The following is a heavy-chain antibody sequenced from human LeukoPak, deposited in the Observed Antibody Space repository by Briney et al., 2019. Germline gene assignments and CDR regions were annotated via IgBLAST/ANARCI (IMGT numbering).Heavy chain of an antibody. D-gene: IGHD4-17*01. CDR2: ISYDGSNK. V-gene: IGHV3-30-3*01. Sequence: GGSLRLSCAASGFTFSSYAMHWVRQAPGKGLEWVAVISYDGSNKYYADSVKGRLTISRDNSKNTLYLQMNSLRAEDTAVYYCARAYLTVTTGDLGYWGQGTLVTVSS. J-gene: IGHJ4*02. CDR3: ARAYLTVTTGDLGY. CDR1: GFTFSSYA.